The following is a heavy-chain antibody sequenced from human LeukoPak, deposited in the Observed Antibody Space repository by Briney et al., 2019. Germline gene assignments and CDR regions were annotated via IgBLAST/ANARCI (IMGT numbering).Heavy chain of an antibody. J-gene: IGHJ4*02. V-gene: IGHV4-59*01. CDR2: IYYSGST. CDR1: GGSISSYY. CDR3: ARLDGIQLWLTGFDY. Sequence: SETLSLTCTVSGGSISSYYWSWIRQPPGKGLEWIGYIYYSGSTNYNPSLKSRVTILVDTSKNQFSLKLSSVTAADTAVYYCARLDGIQLWLTGFDYWGQGTLVTVSS. D-gene: IGHD5-18*01.